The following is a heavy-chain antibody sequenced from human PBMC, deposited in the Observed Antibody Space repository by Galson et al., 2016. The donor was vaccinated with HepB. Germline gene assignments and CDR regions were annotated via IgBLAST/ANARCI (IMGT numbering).Heavy chain of an antibody. CDR3: AKDAKRMASGNGGIFDY. CDR1: GFTFSSYA. V-gene: IGHV3-23*01. Sequence: SLRLSCAASGFTFSSYALSWVRQAPGKGLEWVSTISGSGGSTFYADSVKGRSTISRDNSKNTLYLQMNSLRAEDTAVFYCAKDAKRMASGNGGIFDYWGQGPLVTVSS. CDR2: ISGSGGST. D-gene: IGHD4-23*01. J-gene: IGHJ4*02.